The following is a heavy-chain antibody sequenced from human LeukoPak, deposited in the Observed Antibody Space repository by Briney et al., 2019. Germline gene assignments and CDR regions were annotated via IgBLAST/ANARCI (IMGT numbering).Heavy chain of an antibody. CDR1: GYTFTGYY. Sequence: ASVKVSCKASGYTFTGYYMHWVRQAPGQGLEWMGWINPNSGGTNYAQKFQGRVTMTRDTSISTAYMELSRLRSDDTAVYYCARHPLYYDSSGPFSWGQGILVTVSS. CDR3: ARHPLYYDSSGPFS. D-gene: IGHD3-22*01. CDR2: INPNSGGT. V-gene: IGHV1-2*02. J-gene: IGHJ4*02.